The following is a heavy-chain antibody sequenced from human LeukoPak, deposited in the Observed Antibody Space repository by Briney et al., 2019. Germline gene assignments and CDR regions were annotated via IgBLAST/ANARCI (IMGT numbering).Heavy chain of an antibody. CDR2: IYHSGST. V-gene: IGHV4-38-2*02. D-gene: IGHD5-12*01. Sequence: SETLSLTCTVSGYSISSGYYWGWIRQPPGKGLEWIGSIYHSGSTYYNPSLKSRVTISVDTSKNQFSLKLSSVTAADTAVYYCARDWGRYSGYDYNWFDPWGQGTLVTVSS. CDR3: ARDWGRYSGYDYNWFDP. J-gene: IGHJ5*02. CDR1: GYSISSGYY.